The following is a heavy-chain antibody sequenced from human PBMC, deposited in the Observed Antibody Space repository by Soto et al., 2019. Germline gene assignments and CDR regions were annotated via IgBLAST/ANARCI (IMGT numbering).Heavy chain of an antibody. J-gene: IGHJ4*02. D-gene: IGHD2-15*01. CDR3: ARHLTYDCSGGSCYSGDFAY. CDR1: GGSISSHY. V-gene: IGHV4-59*08. CDR2: IYYSGST. Sequence: QVQLQESGPGLVKPSETLSLTCTVSGGSISSHYWSWIRQPPGKGLEWIGYIYYSGSTNYNPSLKSRVTISVDTSKNQFSLKLSSVTAADTAVYYCARHLTYDCSGGSCYSGDFAYWGQGTLVTVSS.